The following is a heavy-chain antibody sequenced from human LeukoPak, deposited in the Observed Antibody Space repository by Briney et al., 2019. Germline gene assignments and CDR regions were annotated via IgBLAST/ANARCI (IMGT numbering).Heavy chain of an antibody. CDR3: ARLGYNNFDY. Sequence: PGGSLRLSCAASGLTFSDYYMSWIRQAPGKGLEWVSYISSGGGTIDYADSVKGRFTISRDNAKNSLYLQMNSLGAEDTAFYYCARLGYNNFDYWGQGTLVTVSS. CDR1: GLTFSDYY. J-gene: IGHJ4*02. V-gene: IGHV3-11*01. D-gene: IGHD5-24*01. CDR2: ISSGGGTI.